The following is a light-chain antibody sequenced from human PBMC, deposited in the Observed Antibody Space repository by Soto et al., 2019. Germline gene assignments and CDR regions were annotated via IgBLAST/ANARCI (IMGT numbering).Light chain of an antibody. CDR3: QQYYSTPPVT. CDR1: QSVLYSSNNKNY. V-gene: IGKV4-1*01. CDR2: WAS. Sequence: DIVMTQSPDSLAVSLGERATINCKSSQSVLYSSNNKNYLAWYQQKPGQPPKLLIYWASTRESGVPDRFSGSGSGTAFTLTISSLQAEDVAVYYCQQYYSTPPVTFGPGTKVDIK. J-gene: IGKJ3*01.